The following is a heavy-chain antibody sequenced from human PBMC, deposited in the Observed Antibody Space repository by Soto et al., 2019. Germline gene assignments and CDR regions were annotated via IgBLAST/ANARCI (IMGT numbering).Heavy chain of an antibody. J-gene: IGHJ4*02. D-gene: IGHD3-10*01. CDR3: ARGGTMALDY. CDR2: IYSGGST. Sequence: PGGSLRLSCAASGCTVSSNYMSWVRQAPGKGLEWVSVIYSGGSTYYADSVKGRFTISRDNSKNTLYLQMNSLRADDTAVYYCARGGTMALDYWGQGTLVTVSS. V-gene: IGHV3-66*01. CDR1: GCTVSSNY.